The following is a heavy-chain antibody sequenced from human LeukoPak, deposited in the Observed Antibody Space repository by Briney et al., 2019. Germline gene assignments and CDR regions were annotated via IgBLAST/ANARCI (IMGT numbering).Heavy chain of an antibody. J-gene: IGHJ3*02. Sequence: PSETLSLTCTVSGDSSSYYYWSWIRQSPGEGLDWIGYINYSGITNYNPSLKSRATMSVDTSKNQLSLKVTSVTAADTAVYYCARGLWFGVPGAFDIWGQGTMVTVSS. CDR3: ARGLWFGVPGAFDI. V-gene: IGHV4-59*01. D-gene: IGHD3-10*01. CDR2: INYSGIT. CDR1: GDSSSYYY.